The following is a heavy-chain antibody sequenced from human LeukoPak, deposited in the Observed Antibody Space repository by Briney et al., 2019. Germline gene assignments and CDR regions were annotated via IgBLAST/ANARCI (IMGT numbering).Heavy chain of an antibody. CDR3: ARHRPPRGVTY. Sequence: SETLSLSCTVSGASINSSSYYWAWIRQPPGKGLEWIGGIFDSGSTYYNPSLTSRVTISVDTSKTQFALKLSSLTASDTAMYSCARHRPPRGVTYWGQGTLVSVSS. J-gene: IGHJ4*02. CDR1: GASINSSSYY. V-gene: IGHV4-39*01. CDR2: IFDSGST. D-gene: IGHD3-10*01.